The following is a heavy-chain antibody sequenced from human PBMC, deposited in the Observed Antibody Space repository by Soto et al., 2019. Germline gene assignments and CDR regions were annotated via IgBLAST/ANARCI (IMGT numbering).Heavy chain of an antibody. CDR2: IFSNDEK. D-gene: IGHD3-22*01. J-gene: IGHJ4*02. CDR1: GFSLSNARMG. CDR3: ARIRYFYDSSCYYNSLDY. V-gene: IGHV2-26*01. Sequence: QVTLKESGPVLVKPTETLTLTCTVSGFSLSNARMGVSWIRQPPGKALEWLAHIFSNDEKSYSTSLKSRLTISKDTSKSQVVLTMTNMDPVDTATYYCARIRYFYDSSCYYNSLDYWGQGTLVTVSS.